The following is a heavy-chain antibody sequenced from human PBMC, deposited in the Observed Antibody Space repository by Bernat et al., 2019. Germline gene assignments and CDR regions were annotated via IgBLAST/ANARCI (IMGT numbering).Heavy chain of an antibody. V-gene: IGHV3-30-3*01. D-gene: IGHD3-3*01. CDR3: ARPLRYYDFWSGQSD. CDR1: GFTFSSYA. J-gene: IGHJ4*02. CDR2: ISYDGSNK. Sequence: QVQLVESGGGVVQSGRSLRLSCAASGFTFSSYAMHWVRQAPGKGLEWVAVISYDGSNKYYADSVKGRFTISRDNSKNTLYLQMNSLRAEDTAVYYCARPLRYYDFWSGQSDWGQGTLVTVSS.